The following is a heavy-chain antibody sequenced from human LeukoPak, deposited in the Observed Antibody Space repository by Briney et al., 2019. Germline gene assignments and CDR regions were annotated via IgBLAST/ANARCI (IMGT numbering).Heavy chain of an antibody. CDR2: IYYSGST. J-gene: IGHJ4*02. CDR3: ARLGRDGELLGFDY. CDR1: GGSISSSSYY. Sequence: ASETLSLTCTVSGGSISSSSYYWGWIRQPPGKGLEWIGSIYYSGSTYYNPSLKSRVTISVDTSKNQFSLKLSSVTAADTAVYYCARLGRDGELLGFDYWGQGTLVTVSS. D-gene: IGHD1-26*01. V-gene: IGHV4-39*01.